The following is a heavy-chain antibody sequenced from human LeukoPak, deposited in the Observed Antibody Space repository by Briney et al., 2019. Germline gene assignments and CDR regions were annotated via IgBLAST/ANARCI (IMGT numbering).Heavy chain of an antibody. D-gene: IGHD1-1*01. CDR2: INSNGRSI. V-gene: IGHV3-74*01. CDR1: GFNFNDDW. Sequence: GRSLRLSCAASGFNFNDDWMHSGRQGPGEGLGWVSRINSNGRSIDYADSVKGRFTISRDHARNSLYLQMNSLRAEDTAVYYCARDTTGDAGGVFASWGQGTLVTVSS. CDR3: ARDTTGDAGGVFAS. J-gene: IGHJ4*02.